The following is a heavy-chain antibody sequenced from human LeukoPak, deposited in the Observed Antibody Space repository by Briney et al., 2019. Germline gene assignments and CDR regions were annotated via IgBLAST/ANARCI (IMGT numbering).Heavy chain of an antibody. CDR3: ARAVSGYSYGYAAAFDY. V-gene: IGHV4-59*12. J-gene: IGHJ4*02. D-gene: IGHD5-18*01. Sequence: SETLSLTCTVSGGSISSYYWSWIRQPPGKGLEWIGYIYYSGSTNYNPSLKSRVTISVDTSKNQFSLKLSSVTAADTAVYYCARAVSGYSYGYAAAFDYWGQGTLVTVSS. CDR1: GGSISSYY. CDR2: IYYSGST.